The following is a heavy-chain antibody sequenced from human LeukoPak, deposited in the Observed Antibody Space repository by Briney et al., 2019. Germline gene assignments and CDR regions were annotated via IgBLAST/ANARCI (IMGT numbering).Heavy chain of an antibody. D-gene: IGHD2-2*01. CDR2: IYYSGRT. V-gene: IGHV4-39*07. J-gene: IGHJ5*02. CDR3: ARLYSSRDNWFDP. Sequence: SETLSLTCTVSGGSISSSSYYWGWIRQPPGKGLEWTGSIYYSGRTYYNPSLKSRITISVDTPKNQFSLRLSSVTAADTAVYYCARLYSSRDNWFDPWGQGTLVTVSS. CDR1: GGSISSSSYY.